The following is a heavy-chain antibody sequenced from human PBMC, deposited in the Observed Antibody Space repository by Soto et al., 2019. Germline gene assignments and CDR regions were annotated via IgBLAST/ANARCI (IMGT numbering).Heavy chain of an antibody. CDR2: IYYSGST. Sequence: QVQLQESGPGLVKPSETLSLTCTVSGGSISSYYWSWIRQPPGKGLEWIGYIYYSGSTNYNPSLKSRVTISVDTSKNQFSLKLSSVTAADTAVYYCARLSGLEMATTLDAFDIWGQGTMVTVSS. D-gene: IGHD5-12*01. V-gene: IGHV4-59*08. CDR3: ARLSGLEMATTLDAFDI. J-gene: IGHJ3*02. CDR1: GGSISSYY.